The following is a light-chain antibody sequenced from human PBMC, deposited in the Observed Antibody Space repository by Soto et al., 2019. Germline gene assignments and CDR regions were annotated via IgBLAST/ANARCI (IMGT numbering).Light chain of an antibody. CDR2: VAS. Sequence: DIQMTQSPSSVSASLGDRVTITCRASQGVTNWVAWYQQKPGKAPNLLIYVASTLHNGVPSRFSGSGSETEFTLTINSLQPEDFATYYCQQASSFPYTFGPGTKLEIK. CDR1: QGVTNW. V-gene: IGKV1D-12*01. J-gene: IGKJ2*01. CDR3: QQASSFPYT.